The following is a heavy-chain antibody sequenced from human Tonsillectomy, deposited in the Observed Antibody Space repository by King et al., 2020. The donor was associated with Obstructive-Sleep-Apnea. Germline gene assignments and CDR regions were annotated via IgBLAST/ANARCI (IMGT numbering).Heavy chain of an antibody. CDR3: AKESLIEWELLRGAFDI. Sequence: VQLVESGGGLVQPGGSLRLSCAASGFTFSSYAMSWVRQAPGKGLEWVSAISGSGGSTYYADSVKGRFTISRDNSKKTLYLQMNSLRAEDTAVYYCAKESLIEWELLRGAFDIWGQGTMVTVSS. V-gene: IGHV3-23*04. J-gene: IGHJ3*02. CDR2: ISGSGGST. CDR1: GFTFSSYA. D-gene: IGHD1-26*01.